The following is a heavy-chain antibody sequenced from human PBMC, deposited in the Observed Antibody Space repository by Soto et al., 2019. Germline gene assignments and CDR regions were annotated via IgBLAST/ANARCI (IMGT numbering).Heavy chain of an antibody. Sequence: QVQLVESGGGLVKPGGSLRLSCAASGFTLSDYYMTWIRQAPGKGLEWVSDISISGTTIHYADSVRGRFTISRDNAKNSLWLQRNPLRGEDTAVYYCARFGGDGYYNFWGQGTLVTVSS. V-gene: IGHV3-11*01. J-gene: IGHJ4*02. CDR1: GFTLSDYY. D-gene: IGHD3-9*01. CDR2: ISISGTTI. CDR3: ARFGGDGYYNF.